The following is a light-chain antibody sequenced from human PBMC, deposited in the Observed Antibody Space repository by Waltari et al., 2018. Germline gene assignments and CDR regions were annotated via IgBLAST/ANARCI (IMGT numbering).Light chain of an antibody. V-gene: IGLV4-69*01. J-gene: IGLJ3*02. CDR3: QTGGHGTWV. CDR2: VNSDGSH. Sequence: QLVLTQSPSASASLGASVTLTCTLSSGHSSNTVAWLQQQPEKGPRFLMKVNSDGSHSKGDEIPDRFSGSSSGAERYLTISSVQSEDEADYYCQTGGHGTWVFGGGTKLTVL. CDR1: SGHSSNT.